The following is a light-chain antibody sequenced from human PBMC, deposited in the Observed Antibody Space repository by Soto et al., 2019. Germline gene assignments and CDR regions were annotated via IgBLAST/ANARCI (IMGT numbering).Light chain of an antibody. CDR3: QQSYSTTWT. CDR2: KAS. Sequence: DIQMTQSPSTLSGSVGDRFTITFLASQTISSWLAWYQQKPGKAPKLLIYKASTLKSGVPSRFSGSGSGTEFTLTISSLQPEDFATYSCQQSYSTTWTFGQGTKVDIK. J-gene: IGKJ1*01. V-gene: IGKV1-5*03. CDR1: QTISSW.